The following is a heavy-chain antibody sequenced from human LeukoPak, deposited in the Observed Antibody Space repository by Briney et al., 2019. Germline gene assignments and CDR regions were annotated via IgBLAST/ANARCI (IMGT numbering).Heavy chain of an antibody. D-gene: IGHD3-22*01. V-gene: IGHV4-39*01. CDR2: IYYSEST. CDR1: GCSISSSSYY. J-gene: IGHJ4*02. Sequence: SETLTLTCTVSGCSISSSSYYWGWIRQPPGQGLEWIGSIYYSESTYYNPSLKSRVTIAVDTSKNQFSLKLSSVTAADPAVYYCERILARDDSSTGYFDCWGEGTLVSV. CDR3: ERILARDDSSTGYFDC.